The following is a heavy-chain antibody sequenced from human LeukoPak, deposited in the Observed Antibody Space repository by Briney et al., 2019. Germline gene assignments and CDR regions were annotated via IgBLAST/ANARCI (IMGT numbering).Heavy chain of an antibody. CDR1: GFTFSIYA. V-gene: IGHV3-30*04. J-gene: IGHJ4*02. Sequence: GGSLRLSCAASGFTFSIYAMHWVRQAPGKGLEWVAVISYDGSNKYYADSVKGRFTISRDNSKNTPYLQMNSLIAEYTAVYYCARSYDSSGSPFDYWGQGTLVTVSS. CDR2: ISYDGSNK. D-gene: IGHD3-22*01. CDR3: ARSYDSSGSPFDY.